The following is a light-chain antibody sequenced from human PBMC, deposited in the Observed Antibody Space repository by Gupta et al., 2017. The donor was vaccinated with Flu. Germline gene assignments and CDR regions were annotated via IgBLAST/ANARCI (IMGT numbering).Light chain of an antibody. V-gene: IGLV1-51*02. J-gene: IGLJ3*02. CDR3: GTWDGSLFGRV. CDR2: EDN. Sequence: QSVMTQPPSVSAAPGQKVTISCSGSTSNIGKNYVSWFQHLPGTAPKLLVYEDNKRPSGIPDRFAGSKSGTSDNLTITGLQTGDEADYDGGTWDGSLFGRVCGGGTKLT. CDR1: TSNIGKNY.